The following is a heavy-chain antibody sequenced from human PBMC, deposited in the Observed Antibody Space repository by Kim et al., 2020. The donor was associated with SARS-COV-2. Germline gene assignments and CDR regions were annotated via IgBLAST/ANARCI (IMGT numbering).Heavy chain of an antibody. CDR2: ISYDGSNK. D-gene: IGHD6-19*01. CDR3: ARDLKEAGYGMDV. J-gene: IGHJ6*02. Sequence: GGSLRLSCAASGFTFSSYAMHWVRQAPGKGLEWVAVISYDGSNKYYADSVKGRFTISRDNSKNTLYLQMNSLRAEDTAVYYCARDLKEAGYGMDVWCQGTTVTVSS. V-gene: IGHV3-30*04. CDR1: GFTFSSYA.